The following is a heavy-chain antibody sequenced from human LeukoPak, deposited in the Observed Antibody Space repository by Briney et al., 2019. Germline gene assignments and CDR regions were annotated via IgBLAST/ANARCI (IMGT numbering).Heavy chain of an antibody. D-gene: IGHD6-13*01. V-gene: IGHV4-59*08. J-gene: IGHJ5*02. CDR2: LSYSGTT. Sequence: SETLSLTCAVSGDSISGSYWSWIRQPPGKGLEWIGFLSYSGTTSYNPSLKSRVTISVDTSKNQFSLKLSSVTAADTAVYYCARTPPGIAAAGHLGWFDPWGQGTLVTVSS. CDR1: GDSISGSY. CDR3: ARTPPGIAAAGHLGWFDP.